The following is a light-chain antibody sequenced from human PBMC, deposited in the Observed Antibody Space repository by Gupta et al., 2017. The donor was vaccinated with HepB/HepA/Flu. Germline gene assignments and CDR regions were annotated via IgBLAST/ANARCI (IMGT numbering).Light chain of an antibody. CDR3: QQGASTRIT. Sequence: DIQMTQSPSSLSASVGDRVTITCRASQSISIYLSWYQQKPGEAPKLLIYAASSLQSGVPSTFSDSGSGTDFTLTINILHPEDFATYYCQQGASTRITFGGGTKVEIK. CDR1: QSISIY. CDR2: AAS. V-gene: IGKV1-39*01. J-gene: IGKJ4*01.